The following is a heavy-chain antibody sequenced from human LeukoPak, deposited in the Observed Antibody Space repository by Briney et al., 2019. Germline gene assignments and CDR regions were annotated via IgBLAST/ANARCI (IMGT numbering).Heavy chain of an antibody. CDR3: ARDHRLDNSAYSFDY. CDR2: ISSSGSTI. Sequence: GGSLRLSCAASGFTFSSYEMNWVRQAPGKGLEWVSYISSSGSTIYYADSVKGRFTISRDNSKDTLYLQMNSLRAEDTAMYHCARDHRLDNSAYSFDYWGQGTLVIVSS. V-gene: IGHV3-48*03. D-gene: IGHD3-22*01. CDR1: GFTFSSYE. J-gene: IGHJ4*02.